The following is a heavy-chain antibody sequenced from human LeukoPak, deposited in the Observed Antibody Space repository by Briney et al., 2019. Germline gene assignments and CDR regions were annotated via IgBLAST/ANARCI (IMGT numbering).Heavy chain of an antibody. CDR1: GFTVSSNY. V-gene: IGHV3-66*01. Sequence: GGSLRLSCAASGFTVSSNYMSWVRQAPGKGLEWVSVIYSGGSTYYADSVKGRFTISRDNSKNTLYPQMNSLRAEDTAVYYCARVDILTGLALDYWGQGTLVTVSS. J-gene: IGHJ4*02. CDR2: IYSGGST. CDR3: ARVDILTGLALDY. D-gene: IGHD3-9*01.